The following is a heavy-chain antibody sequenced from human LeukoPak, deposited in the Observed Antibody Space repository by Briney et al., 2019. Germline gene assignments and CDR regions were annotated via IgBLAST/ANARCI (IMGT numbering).Heavy chain of an antibody. CDR2: INPNSGGT. CDR3: ARDRRVAALSNYWFDP. V-gene: IGHV1-2*06. CDR1: GYTFTGYY. J-gene: IGHJ5*02. Sequence: ASVKVACKASGYTFTGYYMHWVRQAPGQGLEWMGRINPNSGGTNYAQKFQGRVTMTRDTSISTAYMELSRLRSDDTAVYYCARDRRVAALSNYWFDPWGQGTLVTVSS. D-gene: IGHD6-13*01.